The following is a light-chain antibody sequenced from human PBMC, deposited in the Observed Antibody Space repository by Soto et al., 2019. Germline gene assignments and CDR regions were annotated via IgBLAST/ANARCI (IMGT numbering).Light chain of an antibody. Sequence: IVMTQSPATLSLSPGERATLSCRASQSVSNNLAWYQQKRGLPPRLLIYGASTRAAGIPVSFSGSGSGTDFTITISNLQSEDFAVYYCQQYKHWPPFTFGQGTKLVIK. CDR3: QQYKHWPPFT. V-gene: IGKV3-15*01. J-gene: IGKJ2*01. CDR2: GAS. CDR1: QSVSNN.